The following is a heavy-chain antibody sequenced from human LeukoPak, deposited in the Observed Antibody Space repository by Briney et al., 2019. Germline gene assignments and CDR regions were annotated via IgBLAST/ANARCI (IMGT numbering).Heavy chain of an antibody. D-gene: IGHD1-26*01. CDR1: GGSIGNYY. CDR3: ARDIPRFSASGSPPRTYYGMDV. Sequence: PSETLSLTCTVSGGSIGNYYWSWIRQPPGKGLEWIGYIYYSGSTNYNPSLKSRVTISVDTPKNQFSLKVSSVTAADTAVYYCARDIPRFSASGSPPRTYYGMDVWGQGTTVTVSS. CDR2: IYYSGST. V-gene: IGHV4-59*01. J-gene: IGHJ6*02.